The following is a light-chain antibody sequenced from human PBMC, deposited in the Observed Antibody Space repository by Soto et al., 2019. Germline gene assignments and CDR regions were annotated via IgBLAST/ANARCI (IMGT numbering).Light chain of an antibody. CDR3: HQYDTCPSIT. Sequence: DVQVTQSASALSASVGNRVTITCRASQSISTFLTWYQQKAGQAPKLLIYAASSLQSGVPSRFSGSGSGTEYTLTISRLQSEDFEVYYCHQYDTCPSITFGQGTRLEIK. V-gene: IGKV1-39*01. J-gene: IGKJ5*01. CDR2: AAS. CDR1: QSISTF.